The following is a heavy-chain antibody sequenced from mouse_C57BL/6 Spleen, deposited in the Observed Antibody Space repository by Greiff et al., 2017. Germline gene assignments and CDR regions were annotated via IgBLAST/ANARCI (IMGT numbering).Heavy chain of an antibody. Sequence: EVQLVESGGGLVKPGGSLKLSCAASGFTFSDYGMHWVRQAPEKGLEWVAYISSGSSTIYYADTVKGRFTISRDNAKNTLFLQMTSLRSEDTAMYYCARRNKEAWFAYWGQGTLVTVSA. J-gene: IGHJ3*01. CDR2: ISSGSSTI. CDR3: ARRNKEAWFAY. CDR1: GFTFSDYG. D-gene: IGHD5-2*01. V-gene: IGHV5-17*01.